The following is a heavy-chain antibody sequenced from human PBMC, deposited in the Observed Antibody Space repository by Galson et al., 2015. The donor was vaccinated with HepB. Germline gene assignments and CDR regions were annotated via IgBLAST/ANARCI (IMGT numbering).Heavy chain of an antibody. J-gene: IGHJ4*02. CDR3: ARDRVRVLNGSYYSR. Sequence: SLRLSCAASGFTFSSYSMNWVRQAPGKGLEWVSYISSSSSTIYYADSVKGRFTISRDNAKNSLYLQMNSLRAEDTAVYYCARDRVRVLNGSYYSRWGQGTLVTVSS. CDR2: ISSSSSTI. CDR1: GFTFSSYS. D-gene: IGHD1-26*01. V-gene: IGHV3-48*01.